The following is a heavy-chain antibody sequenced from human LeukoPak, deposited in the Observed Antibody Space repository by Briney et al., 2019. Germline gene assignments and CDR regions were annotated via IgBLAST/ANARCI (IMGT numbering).Heavy chain of an antibody. D-gene: IGHD3-10*01. Sequence: PSKTLSLTCTVSNGSISSYHWSWVRQPPGKGLERIGYIPTSGTTNYNPSLKSRLTISVDTSKNQFTLKLSSVTAADTAVYYCARLRVSGSCLYYFDYWGQGTLVTVSS. V-gene: IGHV4-4*09. CDR2: IPTSGTT. CDR3: ARLRVSGSCLYYFDY. J-gene: IGHJ4*02. CDR1: NGSISSYH.